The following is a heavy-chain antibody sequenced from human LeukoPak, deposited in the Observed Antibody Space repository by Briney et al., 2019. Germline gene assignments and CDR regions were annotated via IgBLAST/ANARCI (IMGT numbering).Heavy chain of an antibody. J-gene: IGHJ4*02. CDR3: ARDRLDYYDSSGYYFGFDY. CDR1: GGSISSGGNY. V-gene: IGHV4-31*03. Sequence: PSETLSLTCTVSGGSISSGGNYWSWIRQHPGKGLEWIGYIYYSGSTYYNPSLKSRVTISVDTSKNQFSLKLSSVTAADTAVYYCARDRLDYYDSSGYYFGFDYWGQGTLVTVSS. D-gene: IGHD3-22*01. CDR2: IYYSGST.